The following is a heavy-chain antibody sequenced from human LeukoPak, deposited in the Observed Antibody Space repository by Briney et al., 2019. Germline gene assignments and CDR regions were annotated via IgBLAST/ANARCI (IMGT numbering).Heavy chain of an antibody. V-gene: IGHV3-23*01. Sequence: GGSLRLSCAASGFTFINYAMSWVRQAPGKGLEWVSAISGSGGSTYYADSVKGRFTISRDNSKNTLYLQMNSLRAEDTAVYYCAKDQRITMIVVSFDYWGQGTLVTVSS. CDR2: ISGSGGST. J-gene: IGHJ4*02. CDR3: AKDQRITMIVVSFDY. CDR1: GFTFINYA. D-gene: IGHD3-22*01.